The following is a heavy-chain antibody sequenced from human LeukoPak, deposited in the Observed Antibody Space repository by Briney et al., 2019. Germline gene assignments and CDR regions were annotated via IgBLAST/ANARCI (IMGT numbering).Heavy chain of an antibody. D-gene: IGHD3-10*01. Sequence: ASVKVSCKASGYTSTSYDINWVRQATGQGLEWMGWMNPNSGNTGYAQKFQGRVTMTRNTSISTAYMELSSLRSEDTAVYYCARGLKRYGSGSYYFDYWGQGTLVTVSS. CDR2: MNPNSGNT. CDR1: GYTSTSYD. CDR3: ARGLKRYGSGSYYFDY. V-gene: IGHV1-8*01. J-gene: IGHJ4*02.